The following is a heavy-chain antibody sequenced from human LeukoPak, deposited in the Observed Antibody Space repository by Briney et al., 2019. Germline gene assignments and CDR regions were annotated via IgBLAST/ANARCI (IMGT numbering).Heavy chain of an antibody. V-gene: IGHV4-38-2*02. J-gene: IGHJ4*02. CDR3: ARDTYCTNGVCYLDY. CDR1: GYSISTGSY. D-gene: IGHD2-8*01. Sequence: PSETLYLTCAASGYSISTGSYWGCIRQPPGKGLEWIGSLYHSGSTYYNPSPKSRFTISVDTSKNHFSLKLSSVTAADTAVYYCARDTYCTNGVCYLDYWGQGTLVTVSS. CDR2: LYHSGST.